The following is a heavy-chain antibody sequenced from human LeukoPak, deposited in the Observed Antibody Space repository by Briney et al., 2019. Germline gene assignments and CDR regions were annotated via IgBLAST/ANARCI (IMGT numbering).Heavy chain of an antibody. CDR1: GFTFSIYD. CDR3: ASQLPELWAPFDY. CDR2: ISRNSGDYT. Sequence: PGGSLRLSCEASGFTFSIYDMYWVRQAPGKGLECVASISRNSGDYTLYAASVKGRFTISRDNSKNTLYLQMNSLRAEDTAVYYCASQLPELWAPFDYWGQGTLVTVSS. D-gene: IGHD5-18*01. J-gene: IGHJ4*02. V-gene: IGHV3-NL1*01.